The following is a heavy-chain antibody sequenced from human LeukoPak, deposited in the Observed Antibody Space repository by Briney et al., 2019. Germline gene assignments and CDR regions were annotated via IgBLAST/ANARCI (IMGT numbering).Heavy chain of an antibody. V-gene: IGHV3-53*01. CDR2: IYSGGST. Sequence: GGSLRLSCAASGFTVSSDYMSWVRQAPGKGLEWVSVIYSGGSTYYADSVKGRFTISRDNSKNTLYLQMNSLRAEDTAVYYCARVPRGAFDIWGQGTMVTVSS. J-gene: IGHJ3*02. CDR3: ARVPRGAFDI. CDR1: GFTVSSDY. D-gene: IGHD3-10*01.